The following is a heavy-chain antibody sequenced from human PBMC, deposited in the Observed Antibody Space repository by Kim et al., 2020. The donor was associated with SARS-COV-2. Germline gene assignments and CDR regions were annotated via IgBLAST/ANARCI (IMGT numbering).Heavy chain of an antibody. D-gene: IGHD2-2*01. CDR1: GYTFTTYA. Sequence: ASVKVSCKASGYTFTTYAIHWVRQAPGQRLEWMGWINAGTGNTKYSQKFQGRVTITRDTSASTAYMELSSMRSEDTAVYYCARSPARMRSNWFDLWGQGTLVTVSS. J-gene: IGHJ5*02. V-gene: IGHV1-3*01. CDR2: INAGTGNT. CDR3: ARSPARMRSNWFDL.